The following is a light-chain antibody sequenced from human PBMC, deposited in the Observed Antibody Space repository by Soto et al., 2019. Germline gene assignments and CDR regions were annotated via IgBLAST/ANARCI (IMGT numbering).Light chain of an antibody. J-gene: IGKJ1*01. CDR1: QSVSSSY. Sequence: EIVFTQSPGTLSLSPGERATLSCRASQSVSSSYLAWYQQKPGQAPTLLIYGASTRATGIPDRFSGSGSGTDFTLTTSRLEPEDFAVYYCQQDGSSPWTFGQGTKVDI. CDR2: GAS. CDR3: QQDGSSPWT. V-gene: IGKV3-20*01.